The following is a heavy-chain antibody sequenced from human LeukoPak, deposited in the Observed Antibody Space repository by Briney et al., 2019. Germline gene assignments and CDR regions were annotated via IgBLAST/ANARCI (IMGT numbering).Heavy chain of an antibody. V-gene: IGHV3-23*01. CDR1: GFPFSRWA. J-gene: IGHJ4*02. Sequence: GGSLRLSCAASGFPFSRWAMTWVRQAPGKGLEWVSVISVSGDWTYYADSVKGRFTISRDNSKNTLYLQMNSLRAEDTAVYYCANYRQSITAAGNSREFADYWGQGTLVTVSS. CDR3: ANYRQSITAAGNSREFADY. CDR2: ISVSGDWT. D-gene: IGHD6-13*01.